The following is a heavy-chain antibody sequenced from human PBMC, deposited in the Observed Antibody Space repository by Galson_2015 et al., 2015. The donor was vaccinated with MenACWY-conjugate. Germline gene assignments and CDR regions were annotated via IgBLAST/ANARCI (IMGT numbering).Heavy chain of an antibody. J-gene: IGHJ4*02. Sequence: SVKVSCKASGGTFSSYAISWVRQAPGQGLEWMGRIIPILGIANYAQKFQGRVTITADESTSTAYMELSSLRSEDTAVYYCARFGAAAGMRPSGQYYFDYWGQGTLVTVSS. CDR3: ARFGAAAGMRPSGQYYFDY. CDR2: IIPILGIA. D-gene: IGHD6-13*01. CDR1: GGTFSSYA. V-gene: IGHV1-69*04.